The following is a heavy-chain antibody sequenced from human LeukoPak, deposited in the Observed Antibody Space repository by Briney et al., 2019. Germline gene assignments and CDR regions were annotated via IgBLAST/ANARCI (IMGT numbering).Heavy chain of an antibody. Sequence: GGSLRLSCAASGFTFSNAWMSWVRQTPGKGLEWVSHISSSGTTISYADSVKGRFTISRDNAKNSLYLQMNSLRAEDTAVYYCARGIEDSRAQPVSQWFDPWGQGTLVTVSS. V-gene: IGHV3-11*04. CDR3: ARGIEDSRAQPVSQWFDP. J-gene: IGHJ5*02. CDR1: GFTFSNAW. D-gene: IGHD3/OR15-3a*01. CDR2: ISSSGTTI.